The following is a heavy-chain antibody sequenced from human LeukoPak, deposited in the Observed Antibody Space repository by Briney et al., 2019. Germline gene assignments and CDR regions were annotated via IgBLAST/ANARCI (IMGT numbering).Heavy chain of an antibody. CDR2: INHSGST. V-gene: IGHV4-34*01. J-gene: IGHJ4*02. CDR3: ARGVYSYGYAY. D-gene: IGHD5-18*01. Sequence: PSETLSLTCAVYGGSFSGYYWSWIRQPPGKGLEWIGEINHSGSTNYNPSLKSRVTISVDTSKNQFSLKLSSVTAADTAVYYCARGVYSYGYAYWGQGTLVTVSS. CDR1: GGSFSGYY.